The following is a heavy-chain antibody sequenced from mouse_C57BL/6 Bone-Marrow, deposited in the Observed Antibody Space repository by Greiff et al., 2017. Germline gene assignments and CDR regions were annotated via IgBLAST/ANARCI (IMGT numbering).Heavy chain of an antibody. V-gene: IGHV5-9-1*02. D-gene: IGHD1-1*01. CDR1: GFTFSSYA. CDR2: ISSGGDYI. Sequence: EVQGVESGEGLVKPGGSLKLSCAASGFTFSSYAMSWVRQTPEKRLEWVAYISSGGDYIYYADTVKGRFTISRDNARNTLYLRMSSLKSEDTAMYYCTRFTTVVAYYFDYWGQGTTLTVSS. CDR3: TRFTTVVAYYFDY. J-gene: IGHJ2*01.